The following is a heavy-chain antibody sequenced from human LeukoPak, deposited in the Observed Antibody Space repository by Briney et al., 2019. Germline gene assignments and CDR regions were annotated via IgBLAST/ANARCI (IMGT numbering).Heavy chain of an antibody. Sequence: AASVKVSCKASGGTFSSYAISWVRQAPGQGLEWMGRIIPILGIANYAQKFQGRVTITADKSTSTAYMELSSLRSEDTAVYYCARSGPAAGRAAAGTLLHYWGQGTLVTVSS. D-gene: IGHD6-13*01. J-gene: IGHJ4*02. V-gene: IGHV1-69*04. CDR1: GGTFSSYA. CDR2: IIPILGIA. CDR3: ARSGPAAGRAAAGTLLHY.